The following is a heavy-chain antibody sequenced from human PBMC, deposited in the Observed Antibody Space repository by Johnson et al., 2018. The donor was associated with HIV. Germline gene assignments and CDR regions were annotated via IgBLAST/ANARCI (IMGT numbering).Heavy chain of an antibody. Sequence: VQLLESGGGVVQPGRSLRLSCAASGFTFSSYGMHWVRQAPGKGLEWVAVIWYDGSNKYYADSVKGRFTISRDNSKNTLYLQMTSPSAEDTAVYYCARPPYSGSYYDAFDIWGQGTMVTVSS. CDR3: ARPPYSGSYYDAFDI. CDR1: GFTFSSYG. J-gene: IGHJ3*02. V-gene: IGHV3-30*19. D-gene: IGHD1-26*01. CDR2: IWYDGSNK.